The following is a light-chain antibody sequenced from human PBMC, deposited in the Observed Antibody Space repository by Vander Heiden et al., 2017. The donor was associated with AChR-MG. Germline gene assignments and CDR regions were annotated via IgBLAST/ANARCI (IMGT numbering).Light chain of an antibody. J-gene: IGLJ1*01. V-gene: IGLV2-11*02. CDR3: CSYAGIYTPKYV. CDR2: DVS. Sequence: QSALTPPRSLSGSPGPSATIACTRTSRDVGGYNNVTWYQEHQGKAPKLMIYDVSKRPSGVPDRFSGSKSGNTASLTIFGLQAEDEADYYCCSYAGIYTPKYVFGTGTKVTVL. CDR1: SRDVGGYNN.